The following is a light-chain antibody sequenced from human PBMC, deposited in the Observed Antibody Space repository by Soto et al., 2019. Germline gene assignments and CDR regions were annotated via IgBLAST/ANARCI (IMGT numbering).Light chain of an antibody. J-gene: IGLJ1*01. CDR2: GNS. CDR3: QSYDSSLSGSMV. CDR1: SSNIGAGYD. Sequence: QPVLTQPPSVSGAPGQRVTISCTGSSSNIGAGYDVHWYQQLPGTAPKLLIYGNSNRPSGVPDRFSGSKSGTSASLAITGLQAEDAADYYCQSYDSSLSGSMVFGTGTKLTVL. V-gene: IGLV1-40*01.